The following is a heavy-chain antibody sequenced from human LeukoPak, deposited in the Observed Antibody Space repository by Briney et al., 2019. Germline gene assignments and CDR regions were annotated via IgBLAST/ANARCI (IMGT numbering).Heavy chain of an antibody. Sequence: GGSLRLSCSASGFTFSGYAMHWVRQAPGKGLEWVSYSSSTGSAYYADSVKGRLTISRDNAKKSPYLQMNSLRAEDTALYYCARGGGSSGWYYFDYWGQGTLVTVSS. D-gene: IGHD6-19*01. V-gene: IGHV3-48*03. CDR1: GFTFSGYA. J-gene: IGHJ4*02. CDR2: SSSTGSA. CDR3: ARGGGSSGWYYFDY.